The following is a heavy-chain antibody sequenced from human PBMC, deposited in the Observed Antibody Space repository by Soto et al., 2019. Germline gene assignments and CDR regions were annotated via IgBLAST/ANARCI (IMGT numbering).Heavy chain of an antibody. V-gene: IGHV4-39*02. CDR2: IYYSGST. D-gene: IGHD4-17*01. CDR3: ARDYGAAPYYYYSYGMDV. CDR1: GGSISSSSYY. Sequence: SETLSLTCTVSGGSISSSSYYWGWIRQPPGKGLEWIGSIYYSGSTYYNPSLKSRVTISVDTSKNQFSLKLSSVTAADTAVYYCARDYGAAPYYYYSYGMDVWGQGTTVS. J-gene: IGHJ6*02.